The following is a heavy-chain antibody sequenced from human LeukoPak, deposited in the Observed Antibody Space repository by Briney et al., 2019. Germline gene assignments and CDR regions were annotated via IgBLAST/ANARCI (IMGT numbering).Heavy chain of an antibody. D-gene: IGHD3-9*01. CDR1: GGSVSSRPHF. CDR2: IYYTGSA. V-gene: IGHV4-39*02. J-gene: IGHJ3*02. Sequence: PETLSLTCTVSGGSVSSRPHFWAWIRQTPGKGLEWIGTIYYTGSANYNPSLKSRVTMSVDTSKDHFSLNLSSVTATDTAVYFCVRLLGGYFAGNTFDIWGQGTVVSVSS. CDR3: VRLLGGYFAGNTFDI.